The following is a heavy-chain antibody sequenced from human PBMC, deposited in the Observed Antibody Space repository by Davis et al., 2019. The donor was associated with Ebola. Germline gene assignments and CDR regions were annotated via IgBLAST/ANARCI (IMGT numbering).Heavy chain of an antibody. CDR3: VRVGRSWDFDL. Sequence: PGGSLRLSCAASGFTFSSYTMNWVRQAPGKGLEWVSYISSSSGTIYYADSVKGRFTISRDNAKNSLYLQMNSLRAEDTAVYYCVRVGRSWDFDLWGQGTLVTVSS. CDR1: GFTFSSYT. D-gene: IGHD6-13*01. CDR2: ISSSSGTI. J-gene: IGHJ4*02. V-gene: IGHV3-48*01.